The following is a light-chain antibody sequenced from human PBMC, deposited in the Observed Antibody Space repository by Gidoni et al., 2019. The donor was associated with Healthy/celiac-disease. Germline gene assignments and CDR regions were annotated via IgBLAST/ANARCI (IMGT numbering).Light chain of an antibody. CDR2: AAS. V-gene: IGKV1-39*01. Sequence: DIQLTQPPSSLSASVGDRVTITCRASQSISSYLYWYQLNPGKAPKPLIYAASSLQGRVPSRCSGSGSGTDFTLTISSLQPEDFATYYCQQSYSTPQGLTFGGGTKVEIK. J-gene: IGKJ4*02. CDR3: QQSYSTPQGLT. CDR1: QSISSY.